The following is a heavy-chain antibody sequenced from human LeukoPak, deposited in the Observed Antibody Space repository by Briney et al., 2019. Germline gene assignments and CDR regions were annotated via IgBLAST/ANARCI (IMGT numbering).Heavy chain of an antibody. Sequence: SETLSPTCTVSGGAISSYYWNWIRQPPGKGVEWIGSIFYSESTNYNPSLKSRVTMSVDTSKNEFSLKLSSVTAADTAVYYCARRMEGDYGNWFDSWGQGTLVTVSS. CDR2: IFYSEST. V-gene: IGHV4-59*08. CDR1: GGAISSYY. J-gene: IGHJ5*01. CDR3: ARRMEGDYGNWFDS. D-gene: IGHD4-17*01.